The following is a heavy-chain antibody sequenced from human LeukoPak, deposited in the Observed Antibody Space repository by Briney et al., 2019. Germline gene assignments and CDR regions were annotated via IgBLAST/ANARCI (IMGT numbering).Heavy chain of an antibody. CDR2: MFYNGDI. CDR3: ARGHYGLDP. CDR1: SGSISGYY. V-gene: IGHV4-59*08. D-gene: IGHD3-16*01. Sequence: SETLSLTCTVFSGSISGYYWSWIRQPPGKGLEWIAYMFYNGDINYNPSLQSRVAISVDTSKNHFSLKLRSVTAADTAMYYCARGHYGLDPWGQGTLVTVSS. J-gene: IGHJ5*02.